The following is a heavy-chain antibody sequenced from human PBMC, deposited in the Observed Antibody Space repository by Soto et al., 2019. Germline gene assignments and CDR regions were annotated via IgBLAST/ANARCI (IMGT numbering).Heavy chain of an antibody. CDR1: GGSMSSGDYY. CDR2: IYYSGST. Sequence: KPSETLSLTCTVSGGSMSSGDYYWSWIRQPPGKGLEWIGYIYYSGSTNYNPSLKSRVTISVDTSKNQFSLKLSSVTAADTAVYYCARGWGGYFQHWGQGTLVTVSS. D-gene: IGHD7-27*01. J-gene: IGHJ1*01. CDR3: ARGWGGYFQH. V-gene: IGHV4-61*08.